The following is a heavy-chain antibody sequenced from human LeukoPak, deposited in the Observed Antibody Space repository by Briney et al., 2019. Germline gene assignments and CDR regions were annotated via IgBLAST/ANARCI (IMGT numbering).Heavy chain of an antibody. V-gene: IGHV4-59*12. Sequence: PSETLSLTCTVSGGSISSYYWSWIRQPPGKGLEWIGYIYYSGSTNHNPSLKSRVTISVDTSKNQFSLKLSSVTAADTAVYYCARDGGYCSSTSCPKDWYFDLWGRGTLVTVSS. CDR1: GGSISSYY. CDR2: IYYSGST. D-gene: IGHD2-2*03. J-gene: IGHJ2*01. CDR3: ARDGGYCSSTSCPKDWYFDL.